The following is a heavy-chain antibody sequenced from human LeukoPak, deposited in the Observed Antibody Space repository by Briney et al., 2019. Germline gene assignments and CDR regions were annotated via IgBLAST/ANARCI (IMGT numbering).Heavy chain of an antibody. V-gene: IGHV3-48*02. CDR1: GFTFSSYS. CDR2: ISSRSSNI. D-gene: IGHD3-16*01. Sequence: PGGSLRLSCVASGFTFSSYSMNWVRQAPGKGLEWVSYISSRSSNIYYADSVKGRFTISRDNAKNSLYPQMNSLRDEDTAVYYCARIPGGYYYGMDVWGQGTTVTVSS. J-gene: IGHJ6*02. CDR3: ARIPGGYYYGMDV.